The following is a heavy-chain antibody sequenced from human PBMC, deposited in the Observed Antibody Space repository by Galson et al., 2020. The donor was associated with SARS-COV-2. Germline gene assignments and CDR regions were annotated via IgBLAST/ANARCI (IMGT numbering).Heavy chain of an antibody. CDR3: AKDGGLLHAIDY. Sequence: GESLKISCEASGFTIRSYAMHWVRQAPGKGLEWVAVIGYAGSNKYYVDSVKGRFSISRDNSKNTLYLQMNSLRAEDTAVYYCAKDGGLLHAIDYWGQGTLVTVSS. V-gene: IGHV3-33*06. D-gene: IGHD3-22*01. CDR2: IGYAGSNK. CDR1: GFTIRSYA. J-gene: IGHJ4*02.